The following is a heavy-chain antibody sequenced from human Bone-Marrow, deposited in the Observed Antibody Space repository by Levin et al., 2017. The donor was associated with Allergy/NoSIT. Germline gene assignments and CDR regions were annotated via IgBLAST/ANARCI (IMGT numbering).Heavy chain of an antibody. V-gene: IGHV1-69*06. CDR2: IIPIFGTA. CDR3: ATADYPLTKFNNHDGGNWFDP. J-gene: IGHJ5*02. CDR1: GGTFSSYA. Sequence: SVKVSCKASGGTFSSYAISWVRQAPGQGLEWMGGIIPIFGTANYAQKFQGRVTITADKSTSTAYMELSSLRSEDTAVYYCATADYPLTKFNNHDGGNWFDPWGQGTLVTVSS. D-gene: IGHD5-12*01.